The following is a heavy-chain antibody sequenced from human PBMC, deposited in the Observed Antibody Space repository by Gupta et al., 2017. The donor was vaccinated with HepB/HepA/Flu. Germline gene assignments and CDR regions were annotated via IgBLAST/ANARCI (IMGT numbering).Heavy chain of an antibody. CDR1: GGSSSGSF. CDR2: INRSGSS. J-gene: IGHJ6*03. V-gene: IGHV4-34*01. D-gene: IGHD4-23*01. Sequence: QVQLQQWGAGLLKPSETLSLTCAVYGGSSSGSFWSWIRQPPGKGLEWIGEINRSGSSKYSPSLKSRVTISVDTSKNQFSLKLSSVTAADTAVYYCARGYGNLLHYYHYMDVWGKGTTVTVSS. CDR3: ARGYGNLLHYYHYMDV.